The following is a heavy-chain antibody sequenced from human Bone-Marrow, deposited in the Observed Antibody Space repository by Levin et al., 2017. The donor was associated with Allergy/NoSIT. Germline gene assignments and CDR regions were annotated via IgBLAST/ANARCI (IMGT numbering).Heavy chain of an antibody. CDR3: ARLDLITGIDY. J-gene: IGHJ4*02. V-gene: IGHV3-66*02. CDR2: MYSGGSA. Sequence: GGSLRLSCVVSGFTVSNNYMSWVRQAPGKGLEWVSVMYSGGSAYYADSVKGRLTISRDNSKNPVYLQMNSLKAEDTAVYYCARLDLITGIDYWGQGTLVTVSS. CDR1: GFTVSNNY. D-gene: IGHD1-14*01.